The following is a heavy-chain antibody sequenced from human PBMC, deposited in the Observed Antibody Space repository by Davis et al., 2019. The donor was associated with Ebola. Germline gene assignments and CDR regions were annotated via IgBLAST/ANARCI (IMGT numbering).Heavy chain of an antibody. CDR1: GGSISSYY. CDR3: ARRGPAASPFDL. Sequence: PSETLSLTCTVSGGSISSYYWSWIRQPPGKGLEWIGYIYYSGSTNYNPSLKSRVTISVDTSKNQFSLKLSSVTAADTAVYYCARRGPAASPFDLWGRGTLVTVSS. D-gene: IGHD2-2*01. J-gene: IGHJ2*01. CDR2: IYYSGST. V-gene: IGHV4-59*08.